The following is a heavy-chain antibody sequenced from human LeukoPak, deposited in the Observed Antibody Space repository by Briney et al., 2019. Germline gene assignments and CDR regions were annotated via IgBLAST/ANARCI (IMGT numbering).Heavy chain of an antibody. CDR3: ARESSSSSRWFDP. V-gene: IGHV4-59*01. CDR2: IYYSGST. D-gene: IGHD6-6*01. J-gene: IGHJ5*02. Sequence: SETLSLTCTVSGGSISSYYWSWIRQPPGKGLEWIGYIYYSGSTNYNPSLKSRVTISVDTSKNQFSLKPSSVTAADTAVYYCARESSSSSRWFDPWGQGTLVTVSS. CDR1: GGSISSYY.